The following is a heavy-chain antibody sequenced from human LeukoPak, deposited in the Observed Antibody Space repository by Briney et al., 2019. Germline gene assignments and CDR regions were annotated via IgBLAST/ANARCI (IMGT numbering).Heavy chain of an antibody. V-gene: IGHV4-34*01. Sequence: SETLSLTCTVSGGSISSYYWSWIRQPPGKGLEWIGEINHSGSTNYNPSLKSRVTISVDTSKNQFSLKLSSVTAADTAVYYCARADPPYYDFWSGTLTRYGMDVWGQGTTVTVSS. J-gene: IGHJ6*02. D-gene: IGHD3-3*01. CDR1: GGSISSYY. CDR2: INHSGST. CDR3: ARADPPYYDFWSGTLTRYGMDV.